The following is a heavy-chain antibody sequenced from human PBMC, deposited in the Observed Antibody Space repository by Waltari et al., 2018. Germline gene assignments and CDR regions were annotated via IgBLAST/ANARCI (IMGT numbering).Heavy chain of an antibody. J-gene: IGHJ6*02. CDR1: GYPFNRFG. CDR2: INTNSETP. V-gene: IGHV7-4-1*02. CDR3: ARDGASSSRGYYYALDV. D-gene: IGHD3-22*01. Sequence: QLVQSGSEFKSPGASVKVSCKASGYPFNRFGINWVRQAPGQGLEWMGWINTNSETPACAQDFRGRFVFSLDTSASTAYLQISSLKADDTAVYYCARDGASSSRGYYYALDVWGQGTTVTVSS.